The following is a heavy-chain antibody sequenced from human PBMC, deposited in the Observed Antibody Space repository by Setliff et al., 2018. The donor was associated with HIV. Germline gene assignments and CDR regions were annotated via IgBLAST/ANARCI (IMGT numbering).Heavy chain of an antibody. CDR2: IYKSGTT. Sequence: PSETLSLTCSVSGGSVNSYHWSWIRQPPGKGLEWIGYIYKSGTTNYSPSLKSRVTISAGPSKNQFSLKLKSVTAADTAVYYCGRLSETAMPSFDSWGQGILVTVSS. D-gene: IGHD2-2*01. CDR3: GRLSETAMPSFDS. J-gene: IGHJ4*02. CDR1: GGSVNSYH. V-gene: IGHV4-59*08.